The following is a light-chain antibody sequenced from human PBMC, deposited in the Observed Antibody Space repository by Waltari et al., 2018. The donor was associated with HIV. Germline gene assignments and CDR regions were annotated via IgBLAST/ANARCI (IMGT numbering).Light chain of an antibody. CDR3: STWDGSLGAYV. CDR1: CSDIARNF. J-gene: IGLJ2*01. CDR2: TNH. Sequence: HSLLTQPPSVSGTPGQSVPISCSLTCSDIARNFIYLYKVVPGTAPLLLYYTNHQRPSGAPDRFSASTSGASAPLAVSRLRSDDEADYYCSTWDGSLGAYVFGGGTKLTVL. V-gene: IGLV1-47*01.